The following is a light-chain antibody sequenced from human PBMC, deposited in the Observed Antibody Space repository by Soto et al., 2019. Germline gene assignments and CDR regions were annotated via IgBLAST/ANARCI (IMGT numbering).Light chain of an antibody. Sequence: EIVLPQSPATLSLSPGERATLSCRASQSVSNYLAWYQQKPGQAPRLLIYDASNRATGIPARFSGSGSGTDFTLTISSLEPEDFAVYYCQQRSSWPPITFGQGTRLEIK. V-gene: IGKV3-11*01. CDR2: DAS. J-gene: IGKJ5*01. CDR1: QSVSNY. CDR3: QQRSSWPPIT.